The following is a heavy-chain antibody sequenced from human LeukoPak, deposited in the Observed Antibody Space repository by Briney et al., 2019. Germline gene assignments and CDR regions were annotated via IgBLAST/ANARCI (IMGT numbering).Heavy chain of an antibody. V-gene: IGHV4-61*02. CDR2: IYTSGTT. CDR1: GGSISSDDYY. CDR3: AREEALGSGSFDY. J-gene: IGHJ4*02. D-gene: IGHD1-26*01. Sequence: PSETLSLTCTVSGGSISSDDYYCGWIRQPAGKGLEWIGRIYTSGTTNYDPSLRSRVTISMDASKTQFSLKLSSVTAADTAVYYCAREEALGSGSFDYWGQGTLVTVSS.